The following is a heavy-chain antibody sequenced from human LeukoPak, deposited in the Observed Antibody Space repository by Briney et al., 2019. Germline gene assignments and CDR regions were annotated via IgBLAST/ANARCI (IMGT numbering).Heavy chain of an antibody. CDR1: GDSVSSNSAG. D-gene: IGHD1-26*01. V-gene: IGHV6-1*01. CDR2: TYYRSKWYT. CDR3: ARGGGAFDY. Sequence: SQTLSLTCVISGDSVSSNSAGWNWIRQSPSRGLEWLGRTYYRSKWYTDYAVSVKSRIIINPDTSKNQFSLQLNSVTPEDTAVYYCARGGGAFDYWGQGTLVTASP. J-gene: IGHJ4*02.